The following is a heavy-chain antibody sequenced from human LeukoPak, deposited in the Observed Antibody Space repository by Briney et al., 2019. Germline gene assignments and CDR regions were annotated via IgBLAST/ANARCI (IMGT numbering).Heavy chain of an antibody. D-gene: IGHD6-25*01. CDR3: ARGHSGAWAYFFDF. Sequence: PGGSLRLSCAASGFTVSGFFMTWVRQAPGMGLQWVSVIYGGGSTDYADSVKGRFTISRDNSKNTLYLQMNSPRAEDTAVYYCARGHSGAWAYFFDFWGQGTLVTVSS. CDR1: GFTVSGFF. CDR2: IYGGGST. J-gene: IGHJ4*02. V-gene: IGHV3-53*01.